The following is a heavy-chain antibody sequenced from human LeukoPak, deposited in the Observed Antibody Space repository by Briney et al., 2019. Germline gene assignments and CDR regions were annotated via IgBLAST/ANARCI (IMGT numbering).Heavy chain of an antibody. D-gene: IGHD2-8*02. CDR1: GAPISGGH. Sequence: PSETLSLTCTVSGAPISGGHWSWMRQSPGKGLEWIGYVYFSGNPQYNPSLRGRLTLSLETSKNRVSLRLTSVTAADTAVYFCARLAGSIWYYFDLWGQGTLVTVSS. CDR2: VYFSGNP. J-gene: IGHJ4*02. V-gene: IGHV4-59*08. CDR3: ARLAGSIWYYFDL.